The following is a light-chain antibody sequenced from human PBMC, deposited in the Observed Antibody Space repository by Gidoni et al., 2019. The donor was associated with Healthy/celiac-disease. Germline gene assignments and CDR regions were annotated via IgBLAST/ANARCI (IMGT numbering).Light chain of an antibody. J-gene: IGKJ3*01. V-gene: IGKV1-33*01. CDR3: QQYDNLPPFT. CDR2: DAS. Sequence: DIQLTQSPSSLSASVGDRVTITCQASQYISNYLNWYQQKPGKAPKLLIYDASNLETGVPSRFSGSGSGTDFTFTISSLQPEDSATYYCQQYDNLPPFTFGPGTKVDIK. CDR1: QYISNY.